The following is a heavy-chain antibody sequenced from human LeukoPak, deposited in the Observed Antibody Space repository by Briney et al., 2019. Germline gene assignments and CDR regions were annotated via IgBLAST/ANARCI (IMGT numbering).Heavy chain of an antibody. CDR1: GFTFSSYA. D-gene: IGHD3-10*01. J-gene: IGHJ3*02. CDR2: ISGSGGST. V-gene: IGHV3-23*01. Sequence: GGSLRLSCAVSGFTFSSYAMSWVRQAPGKGLEWVSAISGSGGSTYYADSVKGRFTISRDNSKNTLYLQMNSLRAEDTAVYYCAKDRSPSITMVRGVIIFGALDIWGQGTMVTVSS. CDR3: AKDRSPSITMVRGVIIFGALDI.